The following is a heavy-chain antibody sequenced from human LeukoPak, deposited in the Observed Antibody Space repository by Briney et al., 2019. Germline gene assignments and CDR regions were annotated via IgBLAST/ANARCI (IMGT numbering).Heavy chain of an antibody. CDR2: IWNDGSNK. D-gene: IGHD3-10*01. J-gene: IGHJ4*02. V-gene: IGHV3-33*01. Sequence: PGMSLRLSCAASGFTFNVYGIHWVRQAPGKGLEWVAVIWNDGSNKYYADSVKGRFTISRDNSKDTLYLQMDSLRAEDTAVYYCTRDGFYGSGTIVDYWGQGTLVTVSS. CDR1: GFTFNVYG. CDR3: TRDGFYGSGTIVDY.